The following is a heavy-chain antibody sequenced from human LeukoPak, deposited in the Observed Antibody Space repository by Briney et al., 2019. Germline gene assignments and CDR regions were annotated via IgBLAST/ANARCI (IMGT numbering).Heavy chain of an antibody. CDR2: INPNSGGT. CDR1: GYTFTGYH. CDR3: ARQRSGWSYDAFDI. J-gene: IGHJ3*02. V-gene: IGHV1-2*06. Sequence: ASVKVSCKASGYTFTGYHMHWVRQAPGQGLEWMGRINPNSGGTTYAQKFQGRVTMTRDTSISTAYMELSRLRSDVTAVFYCARQRSGWSYDAFDIWGQGTMVTVSS. D-gene: IGHD6-19*01.